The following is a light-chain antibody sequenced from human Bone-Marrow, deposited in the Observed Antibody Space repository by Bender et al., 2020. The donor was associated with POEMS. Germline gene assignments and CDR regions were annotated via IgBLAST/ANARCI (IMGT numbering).Light chain of an antibody. Sequence: QSMLTQPPPASGTPGQRVTISCSGSNSNIGSNSVSWNQQLPETAPKSLIYSNNLRPSGVPDRFSGSKSGTSASLAISGLRSEDEADYYCASWDDGLSVWVFGGGTKLTVL. CDR2: SNN. CDR1: NSNIGSNS. V-gene: IGLV1-47*01. CDR3: ASWDDGLSVWV. J-gene: IGLJ3*02.